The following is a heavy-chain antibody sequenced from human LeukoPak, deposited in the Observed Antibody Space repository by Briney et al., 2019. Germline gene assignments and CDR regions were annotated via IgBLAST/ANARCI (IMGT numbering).Heavy chain of an antibody. V-gene: IGHV4-39*01. CDR1: GGSISSSSYY. CDR2: IYYSGST. J-gene: IGHJ2*01. Sequence: SETLSLTCTVSGGSISSSSYYWGWIRQPPGKGLEWIGSIYYSGSTYYNPSLKSRVTISVDTSKNQFSLKLSSVTAADTAVHYCARLRIVGATSSWYFDLWGRGTLVTVSS. D-gene: IGHD1-26*01. CDR3: ARLRIVGATSSWYFDL.